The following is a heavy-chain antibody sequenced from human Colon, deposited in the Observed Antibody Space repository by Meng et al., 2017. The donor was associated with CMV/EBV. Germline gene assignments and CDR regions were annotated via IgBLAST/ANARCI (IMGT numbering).Heavy chain of an antibody. CDR1: EFIFNYYG. D-gene: IGHD3-10*01. V-gene: IGHV3-30*02. CDR2: IDIDGTQR. Sequence: GGSLRLSCAAPEFIFNYYGMHWLRQAPGKGLEWLSFIDIDGTQRHNADIVWGRFIVSKDKSKNTVFLEMNSLRVGDTAVYYCVGHQGGPRDGVRLVWGQGTQVTVS. CDR3: VGHQGGPRDGVRLV. J-gene: IGHJ4*02.